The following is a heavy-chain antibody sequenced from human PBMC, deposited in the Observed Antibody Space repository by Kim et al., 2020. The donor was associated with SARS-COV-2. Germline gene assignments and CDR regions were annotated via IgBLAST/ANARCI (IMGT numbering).Heavy chain of an antibody. J-gene: IGHJ4*02. CDR3: ARLGTPGTILDY. D-gene: IGHD1-1*01. Sequence: IGSIYYSGSTYYNPSLKSRVTISVDTSKNQFSLKLSSVTAADTAVYYCARLGTPGTILDYWGQGTMVTVSS. V-gene: IGHV4-39*01. CDR2: IYYSGST.